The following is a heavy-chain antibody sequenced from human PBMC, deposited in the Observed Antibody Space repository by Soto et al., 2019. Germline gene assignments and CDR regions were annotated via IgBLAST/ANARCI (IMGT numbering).Heavy chain of an antibody. V-gene: IGHV1-69*01. Sequence: QVQLVQSGAEVKKPGSSVKVSCKASGGTFSSYAISWVRQAPGQGLEWMGGIIPIFGTANYAQKCQGRITITADESTSTAYMELSSLRSEDTAVYYCARGPEYSSSSVVDYYYYYGMDVWGQGTTVTVSS. CDR3: ARGPEYSSSSVVDYYYYYGMDV. CDR1: GGTFSSYA. CDR2: IIPIFGTA. D-gene: IGHD6-6*01. J-gene: IGHJ6*02.